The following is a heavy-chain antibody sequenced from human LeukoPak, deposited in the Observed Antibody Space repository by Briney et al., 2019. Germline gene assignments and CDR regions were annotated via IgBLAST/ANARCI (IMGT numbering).Heavy chain of an antibody. J-gene: IGHJ6*03. V-gene: IGHV3-48*03. Sequence: PGGSLRLSCAASGFTFSSYEMNWVRQAPGKGLEWVSYITSSGRTRYYADSVKGRFTISRDNAKNSLYLQMNSLRADDTAVYYCARELVDMSAQQFGYTHGLQGRSYYYYMDVWGTGTTVTVSS. CDR2: ITSSGRTR. CDR1: GFTFSSYE. D-gene: IGHD5-12*01. CDR3: ARELVDMSAQQFGYTHGLQGRSYYYYMDV.